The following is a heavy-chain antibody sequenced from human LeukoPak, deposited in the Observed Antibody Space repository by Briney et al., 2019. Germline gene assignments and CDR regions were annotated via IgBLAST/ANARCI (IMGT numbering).Heavy chain of an antibody. D-gene: IGHD4-17*01. Sequence: GGSLRLSCAASGFTFSSYSMNWVRQAPGKGLEWVSAISGSGGSTYYADSVKGRFTISRDNSKNTLYLQMNSLRAEDTAVYYCAKRNNLDYGDFDYWGQGTLVTVSS. J-gene: IGHJ4*02. CDR2: ISGSGGST. CDR3: AKRNNLDYGDFDY. CDR1: GFTFSSYS. V-gene: IGHV3-23*01.